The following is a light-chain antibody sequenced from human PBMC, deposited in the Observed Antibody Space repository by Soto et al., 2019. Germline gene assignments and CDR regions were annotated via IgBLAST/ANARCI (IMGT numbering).Light chain of an antibody. CDR1: QSVSSN. CDR2: GAS. Sequence: EIVMTQSPATLSVSPGERATLSCRASQSVSSNLAWYQQKPGQAPRLHIYGASTRATGIPARFSGSGSGTEFTLTISSLQSEDFAVYYCQQYNNWPPWTFGQGTKVDIK. V-gene: IGKV3-15*01. CDR3: QQYNNWPPWT. J-gene: IGKJ1*01.